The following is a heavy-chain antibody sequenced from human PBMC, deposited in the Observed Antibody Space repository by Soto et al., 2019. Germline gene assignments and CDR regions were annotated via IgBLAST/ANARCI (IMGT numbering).Heavy chain of an antibody. CDR1: GGTFSSYA. Sequence: QVQLVQSGAEVKKPGSSVKVSCKASGGTFSSYAISWVRQAPGQGLEWMGGIIPIFGTANYAQKFHGRVTITADQSTITAYRELSNLRSKDTTVYYCARDRRLERRLAYFDLWVRGTLVTVSS. CDR3: ARDRRLERRLAYFDL. CDR2: IIPIFGTA. D-gene: IGHD1-1*01. J-gene: IGHJ2*01. V-gene: IGHV1-69*12.